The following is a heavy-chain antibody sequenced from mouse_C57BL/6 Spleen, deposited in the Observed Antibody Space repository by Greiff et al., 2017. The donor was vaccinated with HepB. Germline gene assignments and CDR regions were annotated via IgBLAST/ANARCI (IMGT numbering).Heavy chain of an antibody. V-gene: IGHV8-12*01. D-gene: IGHD1-1*01. Sequence: QVTLKVSGPGILQSSQTLSLTCSFSGFSLSTSGMGVSWIRQPSGKGLEWLAHIYWDDDKRDNPSLKSRLTISKDTSRNQVFLKITSGDTADTATYYCAGRADYYGSSNWYFDVWGTGTTVTVSS. CDR3: AGRADYYGSSNWYFDV. CDR2: IYWDDDK. CDR1: GFSLSTSGMG. J-gene: IGHJ1*03.